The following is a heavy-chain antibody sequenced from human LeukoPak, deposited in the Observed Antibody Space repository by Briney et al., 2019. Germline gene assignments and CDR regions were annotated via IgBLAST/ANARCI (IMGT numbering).Heavy chain of an antibody. CDR2: IRDSGEA. V-gene: IGHV3-66*03. CDR3: ARDRAANQDWVEFDP. CDR1: GFRVCDYY. Sequence: PGGSLRLSCAVSGFRVCDYYMSWVRQAPGKGLEWVGLIRDSGEAFYADFARGRFAISRDESENTLYLQMNSLRVEDTAVYFCARDRAANQDWVEFDPWGQGTPVIDSS. J-gene: IGHJ5*02. D-gene: IGHD3/OR15-3a*01.